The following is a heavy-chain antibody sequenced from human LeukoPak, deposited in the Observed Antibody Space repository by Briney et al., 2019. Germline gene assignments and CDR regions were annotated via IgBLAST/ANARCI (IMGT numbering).Heavy chain of an antibody. J-gene: IGHJ4*02. CDR3: ARDGYYGSGSYWFDY. Sequence: GGSLRLSCAASGFTFSSYSMNWVRQAPGKGLEWVSYISSSSSTIYYADSVKGRFTISRDNAKNSLYLQMNSLRAEDTALYHCARDGYYGSGSYWFDYWGQGTLVTVSS. CDR1: GFTFSSYS. V-gene: IGHV3-48*01. CDR2: ISSSSSTI. D-gene: IGHD3-10*01.